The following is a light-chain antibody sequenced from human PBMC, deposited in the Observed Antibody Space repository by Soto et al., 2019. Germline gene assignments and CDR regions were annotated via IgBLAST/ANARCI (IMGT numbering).Light chain of an antibody. J-gene: IGKJ5*01. V-gene: IGKV3-15*01. Sequence: EIAMTQSPATSSVSLGERATLSCRASQYISNNLAWYQQRPGQAPSLLIYGASTRATGVPARFSGSGSGTDFLRRISGLQSEDSEVYYWQQYNHWSSITFGQGPRLEIK. CDR1: QYISNN. CDR3: QQYNHWSSIT. CDR2: GAS.